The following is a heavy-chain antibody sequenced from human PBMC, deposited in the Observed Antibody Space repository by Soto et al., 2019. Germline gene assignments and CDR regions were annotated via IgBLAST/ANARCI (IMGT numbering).Heavy chain of an antibody. Sequence: QVQLVQSGAEVKKPGSSVKVSCKASGGTFSSYAISWVRQAPGQGLEWMGGGIPVFGKANYAQNFKGSVTITADESTSTAHMELSSLRSEDTAVYYCARGGCYGDYCNWFDPWGQGTLVTVSS. V-gene: IGHV1-69*01. CDR1: GGTFSSYA. D-gene: IGHD4-17*01. J-gene: IGHJ5*02. CDR3: ARGGCYGDYCNWFDP. CDR2: GIPVFGKA.